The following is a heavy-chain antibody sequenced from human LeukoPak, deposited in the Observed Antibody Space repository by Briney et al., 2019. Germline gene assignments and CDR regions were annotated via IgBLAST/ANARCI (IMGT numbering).Heavy chain of an antibody. CDR1: GFTFSSYT. CDR2: ISSGSGYI. J-gene: IGHJ5*01. CDR3: VRGWFDF. Sequence: GGSLRLSCATSGFTFSSYTMSWVRQAPGKGLEWVSSISSGSGYIKYAGSVKGRFTISRDNAENSVFLQTSSLRVDDTALYYCVRGWFDFWGQGTPVTVSS. V-gene: IGHV3-21*01.